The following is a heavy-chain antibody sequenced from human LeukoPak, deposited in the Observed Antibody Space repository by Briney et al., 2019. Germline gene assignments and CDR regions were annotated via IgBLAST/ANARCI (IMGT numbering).Heavy chain of an antibody. V-gene: IGHV3-23*01. CDR2: ISGSGGGT. D-gene: IGHD6-19*01. CDR1: GFTFSSYA. J-gene: IGHJ4*02. Sequence: GGSLRLSCAASGFTFSSYAMSWVRQAPGKGLEWVSAISGSGGGTYYADSVKGRFTISRDNSKNTLYLQMNSLRAEDTAVYYCASGYGSGWAFDYWGQGTLVTVSS. CDR3: ASGYGSGWAFDY.